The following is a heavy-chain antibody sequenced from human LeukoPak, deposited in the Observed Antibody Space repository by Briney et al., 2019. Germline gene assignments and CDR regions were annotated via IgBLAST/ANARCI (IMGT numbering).Heavy chain of an antibody. CDR1: GYTFTSYG. J-gene: IGHJ6*03. V-gene: IGHV1-18*01. CDR2: ISAYNGNT. D-gene: IGHD1-1*01. CDR3: AREGAWGWNQNYYYMDV. Sequence: GASVKVSCKASGYTFTSYGISWVRQAPGQRPEWRGWISAYNGNTKYAQKLQGRVTMTTDTSTSTAYIELRSLRADDTAVYYRAREGAWGWNQNYYYMDVWGKGTTVTVSS.